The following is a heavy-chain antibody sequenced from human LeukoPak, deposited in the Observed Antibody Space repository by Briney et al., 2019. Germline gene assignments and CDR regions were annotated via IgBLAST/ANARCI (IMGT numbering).Heavy chain of an antibody. CDR2: IYSGTI. Sequence: SETLSLSCTVSGGSISSSSDSWGWIRQPPVKGLEWIGTIYSGTISYKPSLKSRLTISVDTSKNEFSLRLSSVTAADTAVYYCARYFGRYYDRPGAFDIWGQGTMVTVSS. J-gene: IGHJ3*02. CDR3: ARYFGRYYDRPGAFDI. V-gene: IGHV4-39*01. CDR1: GGSISSSSDS. D-gene: IGHD3-22*01.